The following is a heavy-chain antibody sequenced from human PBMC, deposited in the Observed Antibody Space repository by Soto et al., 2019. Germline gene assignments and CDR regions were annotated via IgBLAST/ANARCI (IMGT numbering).Heavy chain of an antibody. V-gene: IGHV4-59*01. D-gene: IGHD2-21*02. Sequence: SETLSLTCPVPGGSIRGYYWSWIRQPPGKGLEWIGYMYNTGSTVYNPSFKSRVTISVDTSKNQFSLKLNSVTAADTAVYYWARDLWGYCGTDCYPLDVWGQGTTVT. CDR2: MYNTGST. CDR3: ARDLWGYCGTDCYPLDV. J-gene: IGHJ6*02. CDR1: GGSIRGYY.